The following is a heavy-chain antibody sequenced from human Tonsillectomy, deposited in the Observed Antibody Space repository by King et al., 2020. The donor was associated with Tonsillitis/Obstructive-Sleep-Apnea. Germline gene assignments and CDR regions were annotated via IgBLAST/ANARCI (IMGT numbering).Heavy chain of an antibody. CDR1: GFTFSSYA. V-gene: IGHV3-30*01. J-gene: IGHJ1*01. D-gene: IGHD6-19*01. CDR2: ISYDGSNK. Sequence: QLVQSGGGVVQPGRSLRLSCAASGFTFSSYAMHWVRQAPGKGLEWVAVISYDGSNKNYADSVKGRFTISRDNSKNTLYLQMNSLRAEDTAVYYCARVPGIAVAGTLDWGQGTLVTVSS. CDR3: ARVPGIAVAGTLD.